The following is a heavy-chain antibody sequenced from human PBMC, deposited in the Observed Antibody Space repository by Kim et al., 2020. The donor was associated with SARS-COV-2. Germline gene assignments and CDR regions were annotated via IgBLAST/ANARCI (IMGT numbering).Heavy chain of an antibody. Sequence: GGSLRLSCAASGFTFSSYAMSWVRQAPGKGLEWVSAISGSGGSTYYADSVKGRFTISRDNSKNTLYLQMNSLRAEDTAVYYCASPSPTIFGVAAGAKPDYWGQGTLVTVSS. CDR2: ISGSGGST. CDR3: ASPSPTIFGVAAGAKPDY. J-gene: IGHJ4*02. V-gene: IGHV3-23*01. D-gene: IGHD3-3*01. CDR1: GFTFSSYA.